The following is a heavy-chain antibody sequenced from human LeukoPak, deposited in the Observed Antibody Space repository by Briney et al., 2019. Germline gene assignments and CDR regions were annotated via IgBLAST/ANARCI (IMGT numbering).Heavy chain of an antibody. Sequence: ASVKVSCKTTGYPFTTWEINWVRQAAGQGLEWMGWVHPNSGNTAYAQKFQGRVTMTRDTSISTAYMELSGLRFDDTAVYFCARGPRNDPWGQGTLVTVSS. J-gene: IGHJ5*02. D-gene: IGHD1-14*01. CDR1: GYPFTTWE. V-gene: IGHV1-8*01. CDR3: ARGPRNDP. CDR2: VHPNSGNT.